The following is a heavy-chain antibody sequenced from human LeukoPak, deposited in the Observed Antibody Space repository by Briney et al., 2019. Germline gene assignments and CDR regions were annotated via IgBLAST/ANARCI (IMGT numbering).Heavy chain of an antibody. Sequence: ASVKVSCKAFGYTFTDYYLHWVRQAPGQGLEWMGWINPKSGGTKYAQKFQGRVTMTRDTSISTAYMGLSRLRSDDTAVYYCARDLAMYSPDLDYWGQGTLVTVSS. J-gene: IGHJ4*02. CDR2: INPKSGGT. CDR3: ARDLAMYSPDLDY. CDR1: GYTFTDYY. V-gene: IGHV1-2*02. D-gene: IGHD1-26*01.